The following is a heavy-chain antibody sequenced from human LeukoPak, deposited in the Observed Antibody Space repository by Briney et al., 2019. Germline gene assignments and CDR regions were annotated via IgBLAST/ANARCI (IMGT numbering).Heavy chain of an antibody. Sequence: ASVKVSCKAPGYTFTGYYMHWVRQAPGQGLEWMGWINPNSGGTNYAQKFQGRVTMTRDTSISTAYMELSRLRSDDTAVYYCAKVATIFSPADVWGQGTTVTVSS. J-gene: IGHJ6*02. CDR1: GYTFTGYY. V-gene: IGHV1-2*02. CDR3: AKVATIFSPADV. CDR2: INPNSGGT. D-gene: IGHD3-9*01.